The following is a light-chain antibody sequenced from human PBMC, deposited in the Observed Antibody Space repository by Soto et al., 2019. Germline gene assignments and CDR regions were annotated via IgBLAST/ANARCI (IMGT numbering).Light chain of an antibody. Sequence: DIQLTQSPSFLSASVGDRVTITCRASQGISSYLAWYQLKPGKAPKLLISTASSLQSGVPSRFSGSGSVTEFTLTISSLQPEDFATYYCQQLDSYPRTFGQGTKVEIK. CDR2: TAS. CDR3: QQLDSYPRT. V-gene: IGKV1-9*01. CDR1: QGISSY. J-gene: IGKJ1*01.